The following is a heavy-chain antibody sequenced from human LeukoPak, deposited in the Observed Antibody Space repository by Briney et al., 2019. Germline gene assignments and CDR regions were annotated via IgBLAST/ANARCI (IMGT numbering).Heavy chain of an antibody. D-gene: IGHD3-22*01. CDR1: GFTFRSYE. Sequence: PGGSLRLSCAASGFTFRSYEMKWVRQAPGKGPEWVSYISSSGSTIYYADSVKGRFTISRDNAKNSLYLQMNSLRAEDTAVYYCASYDYDSSGYYGYWGQGTLVTVSS. CDR2: ISSSGSTI. J-gene: IGHJ4*02. CDR3: ASYDYDSSGYYGY. V-gene: IGHV3-48*03.